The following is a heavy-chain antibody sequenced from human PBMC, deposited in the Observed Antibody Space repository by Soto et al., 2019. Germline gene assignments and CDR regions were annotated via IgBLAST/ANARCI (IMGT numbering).Heavy chain of an antibody. CDR1: GFTLSGSA. V-gene: IGHV3-73*02. J-gene: IGHJ2*01. D-gene: IGHD6-13*01. Sequence: EVQLVESGGGLVQPGGSLKVSCAASGFTLSGSAIHWVRQASGKGLEWVGRIRSQADNYATTYAASVKGRFTLSRDESKNTAYLQMNSMTAENTAVYYCTRHQKLGNWYFDLWGRGTLVTVSS. CDR2: IRSQADNYAT. CDR3: TRHQKLGNWYFDL.